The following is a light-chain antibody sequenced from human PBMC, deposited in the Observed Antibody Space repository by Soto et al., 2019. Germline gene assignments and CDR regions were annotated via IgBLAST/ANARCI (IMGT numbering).Light chain of an antibody. CDR3: QHYNSYPLT. CDR1: QSISSW. J-gene: IGKJ4*01. Sequence: DIQMTQSPSTLSASVGDRVTINCRASQSISSWLAWYQQKPGKAPNLLIYKASSLESGVPSRFSGSGSGTEFTLTISSLQPDDFATYYCQHYNSYPLTFGGGTKVEIK. CDR2: KAS. V-gene: IGKV1-5*03.